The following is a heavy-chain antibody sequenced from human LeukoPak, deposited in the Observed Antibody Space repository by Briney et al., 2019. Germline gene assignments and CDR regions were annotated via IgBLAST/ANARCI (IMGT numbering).Heavy chain of an antibody. CDR3: ARDDTMVRGAGQL. D-gene: IGHD3-10*01. Sequence: ASVKASCKASGYTFSSYGISWVRQAPGQRLECMGWISAYNGNTNYAQKHQGRVTMTTDTSTSTAYMELRSLRSDDTAVYYCARDDTMVRGAGQLWGQGTLVTVSS. CDR2: ISAYNGNT. J-gene: IGHJ4*02. CDR1: GYTFSSYG. V-gene: IGHV1-18*04.